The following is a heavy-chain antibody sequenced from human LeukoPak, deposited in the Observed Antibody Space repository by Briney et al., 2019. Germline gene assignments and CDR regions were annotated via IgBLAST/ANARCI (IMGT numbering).Heavy chain of an antibody. CDR2: VKSDGRST. CDR1: GFTFSRYW. CDR3: ARGEEFSYSSSWHKVGY. J-gene: IGHJ4*02. V-gene: IGHV3-74*01. Sequence: GGSLRLSCAVSGFTFSRYWMHWVRQAPGKGLVWVSRVKSDGRSTSYADSVKGRFTISRDNAKNTLYLQMNSLRAEDTAVYYCARGEEFSYSSSWHKVGYWGQGTLVTVSS. D-gene: IGHD6-13*01.